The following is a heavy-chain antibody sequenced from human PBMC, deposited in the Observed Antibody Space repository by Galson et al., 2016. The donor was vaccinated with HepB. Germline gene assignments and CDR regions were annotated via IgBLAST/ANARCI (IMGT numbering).Heavy chain of an antibody. CDR2: VKRETEGGTS. CDR3: ARDINWVSFDF. CDR1: GFAFSDTW. J-gene: IGHJ4*02. D-gene: IGHD7-27*01. Sequence: SLRLSCAASGFAFSDTWMSWVRQAPGKGLEWVGRVKRETEGGTSDYAAPVKGRFTISRDNAKNTVYLQMKSLRAEDTAVYYCARDINWVSFDFWGQGTLVTVSS. V-gene: IGHV3-15*05.